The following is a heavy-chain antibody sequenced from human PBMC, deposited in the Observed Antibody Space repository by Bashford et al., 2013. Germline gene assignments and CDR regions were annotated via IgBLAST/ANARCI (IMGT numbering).Heavy chain of an antibody. Sequence: WVRQAPGQGLEWMGGIIPIFGTANYAQKFQGRVTITADESTSTAYMELSSLRSEDTAVYYCARVSRIAVAGPFDYWGQGTLVTVSS. CDR3: ARVSRIAVAGPFDY. D-gene: IGHD6-19*01. J-gene: IGHJ4*02. V-gene: IGHV1-69*01. CDR2: IIPIFGTA.